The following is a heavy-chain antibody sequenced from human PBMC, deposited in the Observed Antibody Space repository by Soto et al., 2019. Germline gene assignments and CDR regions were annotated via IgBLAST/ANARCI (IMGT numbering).Heavy chain of an antibody. Sequence: GGSLRLSCVVSGVTLTDVWMNWVRQAPGKGLEWVGRIRSKSDGGTTDYAAPVKGRFTISRDDSKNTLYLQMSSLKSEDTAVYYCARDAGYSYGPFDYWGQGTLVTVSS. CDR3: ARDAGYSYGPFDY. CDR2: IRSKSDGGTT. J-gene: IGHJ4*02. V-gene: IGHV3-15*07. CDR1: GVTLTDVW. D-gene: IGHD5-18*01.